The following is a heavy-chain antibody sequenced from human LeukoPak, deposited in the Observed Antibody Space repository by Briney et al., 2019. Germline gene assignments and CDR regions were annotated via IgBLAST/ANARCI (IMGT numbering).Heavy chain of an antibody. Sequence: GGSLSLSCAAPGSTFSHYGMHWVRQAPGKGLEWVAVIWYDGSNKYYADSVKGRFTISRDNSKNTVYLQMDSLRVEDTAVYYCARAPSHYYAEYWGQGTLVTVSS. J-gene: IGHJ4*02. V-gene: IGHV3-33*01. CDR3: ARAPSHYYAEY. D-gene: IGHD3-10*01. CDR2: IWYDGSNK. CDR1: GSTFSHYG.